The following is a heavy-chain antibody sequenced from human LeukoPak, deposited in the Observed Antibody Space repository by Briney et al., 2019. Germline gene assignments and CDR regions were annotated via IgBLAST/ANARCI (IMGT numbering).Heavy chain of an antibody. CDR1: GGSISSYY. Sequence: SETLSLTCTVSGGSISSYYWSWIRQPPGKGLEWIGYIYYSGSTSYNPSLKSRVTISVDTSKNQFSLKLSSVTAADTAVYYCALTRGYFDWLPTLGAFDIWGQGTMVTVSS. V-gene: IGHV4-59*12. CDR2: IYYSGST. J-gene: IGHJ3*02. CDR3: ALTRGYFDWLPTLGAFDI. D-gene: IGHD3-9*01.